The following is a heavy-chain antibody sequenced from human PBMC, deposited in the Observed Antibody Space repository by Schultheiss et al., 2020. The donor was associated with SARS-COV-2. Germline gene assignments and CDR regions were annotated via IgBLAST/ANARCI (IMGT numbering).Heavy chain of an antibody. CDR3: ARDNYYDSSGYYYGMDV. J-gene: IGHJ6*02. D-gene: IGHD3-22*01. V-gene: IGHV4-38-2*02. Sequence: SETLSLTCVVSAYSISSGYYWGWIRQPPGKGLEWIGEIYHSGSTNYNPSLKSRVTISVDTSKNQFSLKLSSVTAADTAVYYCARDNYYDSSGYYYGMDVWGQGTTVTVSS. CDR2: IYHSGST. CDR1: AYSISSGYY.